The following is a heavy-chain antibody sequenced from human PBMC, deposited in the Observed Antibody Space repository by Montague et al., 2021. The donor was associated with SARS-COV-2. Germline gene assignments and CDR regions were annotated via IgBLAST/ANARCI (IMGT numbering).Heavy chain of an antibody. CDR3: ARFWSGYVDK. D-gene: IGHD3-3*01. J-gene: IGHJ4*02. Sequence: SETLSLTCSFSGGSIRSYYWSWIRLPPGKPLEWLGYIYYTGETTXNPSLKSRVTISVDTSRSQFSLRLTSVTAADTAVHFCARFWSGYVDKWSQGTLVTVSS. CDR1: GGSIRSYY. CDR2: IYYTGET. V-gene: IGHV4-59*01.